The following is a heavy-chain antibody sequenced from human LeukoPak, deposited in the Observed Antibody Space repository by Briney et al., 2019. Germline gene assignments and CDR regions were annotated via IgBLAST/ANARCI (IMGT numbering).Heavy chain of an antibody. CDR2: ISNNGVNR. J-gene: IGHJ4*02. D-gene: IGHD6-19*01. V-gene: IGHV3-23*01. CDR3: AKGEFGRGWPN. CDR1: GFTFSSYA. Sequence: PGGSLRFSCAASGFTFSSYALNWVRQAPGKGLEWVSGISNNGVNRNYADSVKGRFTISRDNSKNTLYLQMNSLRAEDTAVYYCAKGEFGRGWPNWGQGTLVTVSS.